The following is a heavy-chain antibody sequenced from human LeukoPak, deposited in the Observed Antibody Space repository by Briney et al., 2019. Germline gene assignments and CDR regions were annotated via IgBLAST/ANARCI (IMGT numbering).Heavy chain of an antibody. CDR3: ARVGITEYCYGSGSSALDY. J-gene: IGHJ4*02. D-gene: IGHD3-10*01. CDR2: IYSGGST. Sequence: GGSLRLSCAASGFTVSSNYMSWVRQAPGKGLEWVSVIYSGGSTYYADSVKGRFTISRDNSKNTLYLQMNSLRAEDTAVYYCARVGITEYCYGSGSSALDYWGQGTLVTVSS. V-gene: IGHV3-53*01. CDR1: GFTVSSNY.